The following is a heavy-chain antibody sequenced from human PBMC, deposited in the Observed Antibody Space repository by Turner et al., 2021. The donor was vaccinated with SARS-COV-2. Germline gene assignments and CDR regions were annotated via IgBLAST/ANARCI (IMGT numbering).Heavy chain of an antibody. CDR2: SSSSGSTI. CDR3: ARDQYYDSRGYYFFRASYFDL. J-gene: IGHJ2*01. Sequence: EVQLVESGGDLVQPGGSLRLSCSASGLPFSSYEMNWVRQSPVKVLEWVSYSSSSGSTIYYADSVKGRFTISRDNAKNSLYLQMNSLIAEDTAVYYCARDQYYDSRGYYFFRASYFDLWGRGTLVTVSS. D-gene: IGHD3-22*01. V-gene: IGHV3-48*03. CDR1: GLPFSSYE.